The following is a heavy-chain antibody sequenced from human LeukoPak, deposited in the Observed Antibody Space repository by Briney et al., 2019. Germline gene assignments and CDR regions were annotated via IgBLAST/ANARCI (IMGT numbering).Heavy chain of an antibody. D-gene: IGHD7-27*01. CDR3: ARAPGNWGSYYYFDY. CDR1: GFTFNSYY. J-gene: IGHJ4*02. V-gene: IGHV3-21*01. CDR2: ISSSSTYI. Sequence: PGGSLRLSCAASGFTFNSYYMNWVRQAPGKGLEWVSSISSSSTYIYYADSVKGRFTISRDNAKNSMYLQMNSLRAEDTAVYYCARAPGNWGSYYYFDYWGQGTLVTVSS.